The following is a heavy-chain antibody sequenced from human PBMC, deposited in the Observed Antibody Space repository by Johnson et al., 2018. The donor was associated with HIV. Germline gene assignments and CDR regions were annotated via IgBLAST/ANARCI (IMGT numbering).Heavy chain of an antibody. CDR3: ARGGEYSSSLYAFDI. Sequence: QVQLVESGGGLVKPGGSLKLSCAVSGFTFSDHYMSWIRQTPGKGLQWVSYISGSGSIIYSTDSVQGRFTISRDNVKNSLYLQMNSLRAEDTAVYYCARGGEYSSSLYAFDIWGQGTMVTVSS. J-gene: IGHJ3*02. CDR2: ISGSGSII. D-gene: IGHD6-13*01. V-gene: IGHV3-11*04. CDR1: GFTFSDHY.